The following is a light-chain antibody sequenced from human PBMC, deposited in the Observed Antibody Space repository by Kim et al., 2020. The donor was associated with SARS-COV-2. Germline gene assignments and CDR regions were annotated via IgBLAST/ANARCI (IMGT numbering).Light chain of an antibody. CDR1: HDINVF. J-gene: IGKJ4*01. Sequence: ESVGDRVTLSCHASHDINVFLNWFKHKPGEAPKLLFSVASSLETGPPSRFSGGGSVTHFTFTISSLQPGDVATYYCQQFDTVPLTFGGGTKVDIK. V-gene: IGKV1-33*01. CDR3: QQFDTVPLT. CDR2: VAS.